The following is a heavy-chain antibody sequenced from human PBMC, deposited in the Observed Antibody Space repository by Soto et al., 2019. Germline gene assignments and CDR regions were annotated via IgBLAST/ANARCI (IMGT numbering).Heavy chain of an antibody. J-gene: IGHJ4*02. D-gene: IGHD3-16*01. CDR2: ISSSSSTI. CDR1: GFTFSSYS. V-gene: IGHV3-48*02. Sequence: EVQLVESGGGLVQPGGSLRLSCAASGFTFSSYSMNWVRQAPGKGLEWVSYISSSSSTIYYADSVKGRFTISRDNAKNSLYLQRNSLRDEDTAVYDCARDGGSLGYWGQGTLVTVSS. CDR3: ARDGGSLGY.